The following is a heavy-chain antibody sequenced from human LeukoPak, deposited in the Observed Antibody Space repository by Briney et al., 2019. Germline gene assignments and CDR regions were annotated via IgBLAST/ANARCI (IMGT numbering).Heavy chain of an antibody. J-gene: IGHJ4*02. D-gene: IGHD4-17*01. CDR2: ISSSSSYI. CDR3: ATTPRAMTTVTTGY. V-gene: IGHV3-21*01. CDR1: GFTFSSYS. Sequence: GGSLRLSCAASGFTFSSYSMTWVRQAPGKGPEWVSSISSSSSYIYYADSVKGRFTISRDNAKNSLYLQMNSLRAEDTAVYYCATTPRAMTTVTTGYWGQGTLVTVSS.